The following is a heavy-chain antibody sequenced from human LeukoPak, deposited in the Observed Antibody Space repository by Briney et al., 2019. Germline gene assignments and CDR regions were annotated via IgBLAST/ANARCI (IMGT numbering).Heavy chain of an antibody. J-gene: IGHJ4*02. CDR2: INSDGTTT. Sequence: GGSLRPSCAASGFSFSNSWMHWVRQAPGKGLVWVSRINSDGTTTYYADSVKGRFTISRDNAKNTLFLQMNSLRPEDTALYYCAKDISVGATPYYFDYWGQGTLVTVSS. CDR1: GFSFSNSW. D-gene: IGHD1-26*01. CDR3: AKDISVGATPYYFDY. V-gene: IGHV3-74*01.